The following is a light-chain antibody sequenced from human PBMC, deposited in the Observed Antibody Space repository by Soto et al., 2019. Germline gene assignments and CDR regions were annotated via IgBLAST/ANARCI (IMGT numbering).Light chain of an antibody. V-gene: IGKV1-13*02. CDR3: QQFNSYLIT. CDR1: QGISSA. Sequence: AIQLTQSPSSLSASVGDRVTITCLASQGISSALAGYQQKPGKAPKLLIYDASSMEIGVPSRFSGSGSGTDFTLTISSRQPEDFATYYCQQFNSYLITFGQGTRLEIK. J-gene: IGKJ5*01. CDR2: DAS.